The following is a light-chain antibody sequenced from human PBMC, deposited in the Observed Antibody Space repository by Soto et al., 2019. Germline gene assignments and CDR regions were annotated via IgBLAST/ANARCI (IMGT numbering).Light chain of an antibody. CDR2: AAS. V-gene: IGKV1-39*01. Sequence: DIQMTQSPSSLSASVEDRVIITCRASQSISNHLNWYQQKPGKAPKLLIFAASSLQSGVPSRFSGSGSGTDFTLTISRLEPEDFAVYYCQQYGRSPWTFGQGTKVDIK. CDR1: QSISNH. J-gene: IGKJ1*01. CDR3: QQYGRSPWT.